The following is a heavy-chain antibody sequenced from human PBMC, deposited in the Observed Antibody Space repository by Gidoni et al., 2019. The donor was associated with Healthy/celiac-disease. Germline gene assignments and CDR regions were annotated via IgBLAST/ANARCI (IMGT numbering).Heavy chain of an antibody. CDR1: GFTFSSYA. CDR3: ARMKGDGYYLGWFDP. Sequence: QVQLVESGGGVVQPGRSLRLSCAASGFTFSSYAMHWVRQAPGKGLEWVAVISYDGSNKYYADSVKGRFTISRDNSKNTLYLQMNSLRAEDTAVYYCARMKGDGYYLGWFDPWGQGTLVTVSS. V-gene: IGHV3-30-3*01. D-gene: IGHD5-12*01. J-gene: IGHJ5*02. CDR2: ISYDGSNK.